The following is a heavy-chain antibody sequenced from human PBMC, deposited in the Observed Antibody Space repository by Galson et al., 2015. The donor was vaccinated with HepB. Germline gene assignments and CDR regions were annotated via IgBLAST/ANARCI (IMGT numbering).Heavy chain of an antibody. CDR2: INSDGSST. Sequence: SLRLSCAASGFTFSSYWMHWVRQAPGKGLVWVSRINSDGSSTSYADSVKGRFTISRDNAKNTLYLQMNSLRAEDTAVYYCARESCGGDCYSENYFDYWGQGTLVTVSS. D-gene: IGHD2-21*02. J-gene: IGHJ4*02. V-gene: IGHV3-74*01. CDR3: ARESCGGDCYSENYFDY. CDR1: GFTFSSYW.